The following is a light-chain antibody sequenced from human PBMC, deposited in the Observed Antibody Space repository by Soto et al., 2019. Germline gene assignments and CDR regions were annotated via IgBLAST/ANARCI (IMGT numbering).Light chain of an antibody. J-gene: IGLJ1*01. CDR3: CSYAGSSTSYV. CDR2: EGG. CDR1: SSDVGSYNL. V-gene: IGLV2-23*01. Sequence: QSALAQPASVSGSPGQSITISCTGTSSDVGSYNLVSWYQQHPGKAPKLMIYEGGKRPSGVSNRFSGSKSGNTASLTISGLQAEDEADYYCCSYAGSSTSYVFGTGTKV.